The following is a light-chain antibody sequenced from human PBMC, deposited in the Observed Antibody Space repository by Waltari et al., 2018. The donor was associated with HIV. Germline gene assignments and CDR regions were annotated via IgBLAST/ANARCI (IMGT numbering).Light chain of an antibody. Sequence: DIVIIQSPDSLAVSLGERPTINCKSSQSVLYSPNNKNYLAWYQQKPGQPPKLLIYWASTRESGVPDRFSGSGSGTDFTLTISSLQAEDVAVYYCQQYYSTPLTFGGGTKVEIK. CDR3: QQYYSTPLT. J-gene: IGKJ4*01. CDR1: QSVLYSPNNKNY. V-gene: IGKV4-1*01. CDR2: WAS.